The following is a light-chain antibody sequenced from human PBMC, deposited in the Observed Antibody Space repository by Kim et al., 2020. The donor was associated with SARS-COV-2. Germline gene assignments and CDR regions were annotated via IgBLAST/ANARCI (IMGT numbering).Light chain of an antibody. CDR3: QSYDSGLSGSV. J-gene: IGLJ2*01. CDR1: TSYIGAGYD. Sequence: MVPTPCPGNTSYIGAGYDVHWYQPLPGTPPKRLIYGNSNRPSGVPDRFSDSKSDTSASRAITGHQAEDEADYYCQSYDSGLSGSVFGGGTQLTVL. CDR2: GNS. V-gene: IGLV1-40*01.